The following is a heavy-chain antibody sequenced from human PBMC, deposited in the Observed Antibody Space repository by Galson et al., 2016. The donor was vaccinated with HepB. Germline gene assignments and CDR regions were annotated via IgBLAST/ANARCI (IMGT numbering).Heavy chain of an antibody. CDR2: ISSTSSPTI. J-gene: IGHJ6*03. CDR1: GFSFSSYS. Sequence: SLRLSCAASGFSFSSYSMNWVRQAPGKGLEWVSYISSTSSPTIYYADPVKGRFTISRDNAKNSLYLQMNSLRDEDTAVYYCARGVGPAYMVVWGKGTTVTVSS. D-gene: IGHD5/OR15-5a*01. CDR3: ARGVGPAYMVV. V-gene: IGHV3-48*02.